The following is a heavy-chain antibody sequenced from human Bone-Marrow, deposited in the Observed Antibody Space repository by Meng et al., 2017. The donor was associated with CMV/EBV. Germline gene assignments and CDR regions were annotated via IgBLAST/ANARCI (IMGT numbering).Heavy chain of an antibody. CDR2: INPNSGGT. Sequence: ASVKVSCKGSGYSFSGYYMHWVRQAPGQGLEWMGWINPNSGGTNYAQKFQGRVTMTRDTSISTAYMELSRLRSDDTAVYYCARVRDFWSGYYAYWGQGTLVTVYS. J-gene: IGHJ4*02. CDR3: ARVRDFWSGYYAY. D-gene: IGHD3-3*01. V-gene: IGHV1-2*02. CDR1: GYSFSGYY.